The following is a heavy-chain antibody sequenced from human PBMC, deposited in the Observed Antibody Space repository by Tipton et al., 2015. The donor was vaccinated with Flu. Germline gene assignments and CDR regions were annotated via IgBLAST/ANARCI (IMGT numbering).Heavy chain of an antibody. J-gene: IGHJ4*02. CDR2: INHSGST. CDR3: ARGYLSPSTRNSYGRYYFDY. D-gene: IGHD5-18*01. V-gene: IGHV4-34*01. CDR1: GGSISSYY. Sequence: TLSLTCTVSGGSISSYYWSWIRQPPGKGLEWIGEINHSGSTNYNPSLKSRVTISVDTSKNQFSLKLSSVTAADTAVYYCARGYLSPSTRNSYGRYYFDYWGQGTLVTVSS.